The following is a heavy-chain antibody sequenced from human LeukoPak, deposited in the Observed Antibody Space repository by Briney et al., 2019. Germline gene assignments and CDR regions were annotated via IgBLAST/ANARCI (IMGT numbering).Heavy chain of an antibody. D-gene: IGHD3-22*01. J-gene: IGHJ5*02. CDR1: GGTFSSYA. V-gene: IGHV1-18*01. CDR3: ARDNYYYDSSGYYYGSKFYRWFDP. CDR2: ISAYNGNT. Sequence: ASVKVSCKASGGTFSSYAISWVRQAPGQGLEWMGWISAYNGNTNYAQKLQGRVTMTTDTSTSTAYMELRSLRSDDTAVYYCARDNYYYDSSGYYYGSKFYRWFDPWGQGTLVTVSS.